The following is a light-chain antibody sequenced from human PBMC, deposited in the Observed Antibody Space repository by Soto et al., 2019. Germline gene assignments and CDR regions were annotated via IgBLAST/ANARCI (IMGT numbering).Light chain of an antibody. CDR2: GAS. CDR1: QSVSTN. CDR3: QQYGSSLIT. Sequence: VMTQSPVTLSVSPGERATLSCRASQSVSTNLAWYQQKPGQAPRVLIYGASTRATNIPARFSGSGSGTDLTITINRLEPEDFEVYYCQQYGSSLITFGQGTRLEIK. V-gene: IGKV3-20*01. J-gene: IGKJ5*01.